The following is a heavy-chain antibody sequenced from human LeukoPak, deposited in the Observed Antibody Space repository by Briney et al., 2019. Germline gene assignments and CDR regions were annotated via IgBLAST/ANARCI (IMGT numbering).Heavy chain of an antibody. CDR1: GGSISSGGYY. J-gene: IGHJ4*02. V-gene: IGHV4-30-2*01. Sequence: SETLSLTCTVSGGSISSGGYYWSWIRQPPGKGLEWIGYIYHSGSTYYNPSLKSRVTISVDRSKNQFSLKLSSVTAADTAVYYCARGVYGSGWDFDYWGQGTLVTVSP. D-gene: IGHD6-19*01. CDR3: ARGVYGSGWDFDY. CDR2: IYHSGST.